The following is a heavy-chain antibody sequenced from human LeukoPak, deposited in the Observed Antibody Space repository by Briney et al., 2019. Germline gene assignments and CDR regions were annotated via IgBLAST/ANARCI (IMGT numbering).Heavy chain of an antibody. CDR3: ARRGYSYGYFDS. J-gene: IGHJ4*02. V-gene: IGHV1-18*01. D-gene: IGHD5-18*01. CDR1: GYTFTSYG. CDR2: INTYTGNT. Sequence: ASVTVSCTASGYTFTSYGISWVRQAPGQGLEWVGWINTYTGNTNYAQKLQGRVTMTTDTSTSTAYMELRSLRSDDTAVYYCARRGYSYGYFDSWGQGTLVTVSS.